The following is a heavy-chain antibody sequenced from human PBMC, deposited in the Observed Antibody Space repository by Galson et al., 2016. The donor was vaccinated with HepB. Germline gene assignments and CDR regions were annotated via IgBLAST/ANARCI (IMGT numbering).Heavy chain of an antibody. Sequence: SLRLSCAASGFTFRNYAMTWVRQAPGKGLEFVSLISRSGASTDYADSVKGRFTISRDNSKNTLSLHMNSLTADDTTRYYCAQGSTAPAVWGKGTTVTVSS. CDR2: ISRSGAST. V-gene: IGHV3-23*01. CDR1: GFTFRNYA. D-gene: IGHD1-26*01. CDR3: AQGSTAPAV. J-gene: IGHJ6*04.